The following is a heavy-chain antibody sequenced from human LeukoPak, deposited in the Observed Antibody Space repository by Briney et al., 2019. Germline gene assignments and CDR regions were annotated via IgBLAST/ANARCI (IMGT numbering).Heavy chain of an antibody. Sequence: SVKVSCKASGFTFTSSVMQWVRQARGQRLEWIGWIVVGSGNTNYAQKFQERVTITRDMSTSTAYMELSSLRSEDTAVYYCAATVGGYYYYGMDVWGQGTTVTVSS. D-gene: IGHD1-26*01. CDR1: GFTFTSSV. V-gene: IGHV1-58*02. CDR3: AATVGGYYYYGMDV. J-gene: IGHJ6*02. CDR2: IVVGSGNT.